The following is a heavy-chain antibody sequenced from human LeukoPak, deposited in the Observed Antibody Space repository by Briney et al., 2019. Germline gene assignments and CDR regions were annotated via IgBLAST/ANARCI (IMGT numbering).Heavy chain of an antibody. CDR1: GFTFSSAA. V-gene: IGHV3-23*01. J-gene: IGHJ4*02. D-gene: IGHD3-22*01. CDR2: ITGSDDRT. CDR3: AKGPQLNSGYHPDY. Sequence: GGSLRLSCAASGFTFSSAAMTWVRQAPGKGLEWVSTITGSDDRTYYADPVKGRFTISRDYSKNTLHLQMNSLRVEDTAIFYCAKGPQLNSGYHPDYWGQGILVTVSS.